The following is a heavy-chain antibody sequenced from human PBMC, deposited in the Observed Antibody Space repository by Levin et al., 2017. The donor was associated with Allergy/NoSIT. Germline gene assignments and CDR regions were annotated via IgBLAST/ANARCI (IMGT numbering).Heavy chain of an antibody. Sequence: GGSLRLSCAASGFTFSSYWMHWVRQAPGKGLVWVSRINSDGSSTSYADSVKGRFTISRDNAKNTLYLQMNSLRAEDTAVYYCARRRTSEVLEWLLDGRDNWFDPWGQGTLVTVSS. CDR1: GFTFSSYW. D-gene: IGHD3-3*01. CDR3: ARRRTSEVLEWLLDGRDNWFDP. CDR2: INSDGSST. J-gene: IGHJ5*02. V-gene: IGHV3-74*01.